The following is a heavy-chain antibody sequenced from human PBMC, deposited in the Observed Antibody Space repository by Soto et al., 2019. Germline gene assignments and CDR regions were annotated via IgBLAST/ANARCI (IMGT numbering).Heavy chain of an antibody. J-gene: IGHJ6*02. D-gene: IGHD2-15*01. CDR3: APCYSGREYYYYGMDV. V-gene: IGHV3-74*01. CDR1: GFTFSSYW. CDR2: INSDGSST. Sequence: GGSLRLSCAASGFTFSSYWMHWVRQAPGKGLVWVSRINSDGSSTSYADSVKGRFTISRDNAKNTLYLQMNSLRAEDTAVYYCAPCYSGREYYYYGMDVWGQGTTVTVS.